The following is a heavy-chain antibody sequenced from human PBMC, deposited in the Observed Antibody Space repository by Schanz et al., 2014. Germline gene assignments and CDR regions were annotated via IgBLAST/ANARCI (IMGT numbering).Heavy chain of an antibody. Sequence: QIQLVQSGPEVKKPGATVKVSCKASGYIFINSGISWVRQAPGQGLEWMGWISVYNHNKEYDQKFQGRVTMTTDTSTSTAYMALTDLRSDDTAVYYCARDRRFFGRDDLYYFDSWGQGTLVTVSS. J-gene: IGHJ4*02. CDR3: ARDRRFFGRDDLYYFDS. CDR1: GYIFINSG. V-gene: IGHV1-18*01. D-gene: IGHD3-3*01. CDR2: ISVYNHNK.